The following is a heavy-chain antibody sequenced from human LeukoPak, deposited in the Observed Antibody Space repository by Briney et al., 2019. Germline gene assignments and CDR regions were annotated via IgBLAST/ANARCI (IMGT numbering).Heavy chain of an antibody. V-gene: IGHV3-21*01. J-gene: IGHJ4*02. Sequence: GGSLRLSCAASGFTFSSYSMSWVRQAPGKGLEWVSSISSSSSYIYYADSVKGRFTISRDNAKNSLYLQMNSLRDEDTAVYYCARLEYYYDSSGYVDYWGQGTLVTVSS. D-gene: IGHD3-22*01. CDR3: ARLEYYYDSSGYVDY. CDR1: GFTFSSYS. CDR2: ISSSSSYI.